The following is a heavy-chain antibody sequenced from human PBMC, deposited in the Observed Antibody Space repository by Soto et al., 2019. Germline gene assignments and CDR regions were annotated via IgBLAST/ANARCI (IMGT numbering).Heavy chain of an antibody. V-gene: IGHV3-30*18. CDR3: AKDQASGQGSFDS. CDR1: GFTFNIYG. CDR2: ISYDGSNQ. Sequence: GGALRLSCAASGFTFNIYGMHWVRQAPDKGLEWVALISYDGSNQYYADSVKGRFTISRDNSKNTLFLQMNSLRADDTAVYYCAKDQASGQGSFDSWGQGTLVTVSS. J-gene: IGHJ4*02.